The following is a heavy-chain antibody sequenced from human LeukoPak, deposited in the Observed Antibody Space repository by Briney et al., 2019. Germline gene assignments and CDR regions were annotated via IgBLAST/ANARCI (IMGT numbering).Heavy chain of an antibody. V-gene: IGHV3-30*02. Sequence: GGSLRLSCAASGFTFSNYAMHWVRQAPGKGLEWVASIRHDDDQKYYAGSVKGRFTISRDNSKNTVDVQMNSLRVEDTAVYYCVKDGSNWNFDYWGQGTLVTVSS. CDR1: GFTFSNYA. J-gene: IGHJ4*02. CDR3: VKDGSNWNFDY. CDR2: IRHDDDQK. D-gene: IGHD1-20*01.